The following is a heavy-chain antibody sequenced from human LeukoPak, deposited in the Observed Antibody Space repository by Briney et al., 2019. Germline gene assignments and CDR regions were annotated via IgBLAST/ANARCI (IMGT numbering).Heavy chain of an antibody. J-gene: IGHJ4*02. Sequence: NPSETLSLTCTVSGGSISTYYWSWIRQPPGKGLEWIGSIYYSGSTNYNPSLKSRVTISVDTSKNQFSLKLSSVTAADTAVYYCARDQLPGRVGATDYWGQGTLVTVSS. CDR1: GGSISTYY. D-gene: IGHD1-26*01. V-gene: IGHV4-59*01. CDR3: ARDQLPGRVGATDY. CDR2: IYYSGST.